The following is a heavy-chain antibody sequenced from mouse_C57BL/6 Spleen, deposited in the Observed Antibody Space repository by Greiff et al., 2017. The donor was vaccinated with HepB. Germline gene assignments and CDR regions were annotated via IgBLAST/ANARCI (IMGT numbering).Heavy chain of an antibody. J-gene: IGHJ4*01. CDR3: ARGSSDAMDY. CDR2: IYPGDGDT. Sequence: QVPLQQSGPELVKPGASVKLSCKASGYAFSSSWMNWVIPRPGKGLEWIGRIYPGDGDTNYNGKFKGKATLTADKSSSTAYMQLSSLTSEDSAVYFCARGSSDAMDYWGQGTSVTVSS. V-gene: IGHV1-82*01. CDR1: GYAFSSSW. D-gene: IGHD3-2*02.